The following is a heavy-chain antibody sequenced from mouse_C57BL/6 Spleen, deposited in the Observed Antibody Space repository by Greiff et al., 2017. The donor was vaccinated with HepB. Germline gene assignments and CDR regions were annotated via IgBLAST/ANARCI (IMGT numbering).Heavy chain of an antibody. J-gene: IGHJ2*01. D-gene: IGHD2-4*01. V-gene: IGHV1-82*01. Sequence: QVQLKESGPELVKPGASVKISCKASGYAFSSSWMNWVKQRPGKGLEWIGRIYPGDGDTNYNGKFKGQATLTADKSSSTAYMQLSSLTSEDSAVYFCARWAIYDYGFDYWRQGTTLTVSS. CDR2: IYPGDGDT. CDR1: GYAFSSSW. CDR3: ARWAIYDYGFDY.